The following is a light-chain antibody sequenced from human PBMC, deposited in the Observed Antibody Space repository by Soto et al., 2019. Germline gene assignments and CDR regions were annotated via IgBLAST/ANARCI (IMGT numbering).Light chain of an antibody. V-gene: IGKV3-11*01. Sequence: EYVLTHSPGTLSSSPGETATLSCRASQYVGTRLAWYQHKPGQAPRLLIYYTSNRATGIPARFSGSGSGTDFTLTINSLAPEDFAIYYCHQRQSWPRTFGQGTKVAIK. CDR1: QYVGTR. CDR2: YTS. CDR3: HQRQSWPRT. J-gene: IGKJ1*01.